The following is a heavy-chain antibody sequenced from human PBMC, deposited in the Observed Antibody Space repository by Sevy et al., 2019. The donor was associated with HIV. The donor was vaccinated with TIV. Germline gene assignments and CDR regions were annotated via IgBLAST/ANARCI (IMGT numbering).Heavy chain of an antibody. Sequence: GGSLRLSCAASGFTFSNYWMSWVRQAPGKGLEWVSNIKHDAGQKYYVDSVKGRFTISRDNSKNSLYLQMNSLRAEDTAVYFCARDEGNYYRDYWGQGTLVTVSS. J-gene: IGHJ4*02. CDR1: GFTFSNYW. CDR2: IKHDAGQK. CDR3: ARDEGNYYRDY. V-gene: IGHV3-7*03. D-gene: IGHD4-4*01.